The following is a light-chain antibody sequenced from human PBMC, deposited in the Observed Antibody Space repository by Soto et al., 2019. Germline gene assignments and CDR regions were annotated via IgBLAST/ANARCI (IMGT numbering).Light chain of an antibody. CDR1: SSDVGGYNY. J-gene: IGLJ3*02. V-gene: IGLV2-14*01. CDR3: SSYTSSSTVM. Sequence: QSVLTQPASVSGSPGQSITISCTGTSSDVGGYNYVSWYQQHPGKAPKLMIYDVNNRPSGVSNRFSGSKSGNTASLTISGLQAEDEAYYYCSSYTSSSTVMFGGGTKLTVL. CDR2: DVN.